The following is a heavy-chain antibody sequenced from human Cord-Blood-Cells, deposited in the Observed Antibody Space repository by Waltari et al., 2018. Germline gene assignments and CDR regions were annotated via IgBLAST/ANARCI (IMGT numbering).Heavy chain of an antibody. Sequence: QVQLVESGGGVVQPGRSLRLSCAASGFTFSSYGMHWVRQAPGKGLEWVAVISYDGSNKYYADSVKGRFTISRDNSKNTLYLQMNSLRAEDTAVYYCAKEKASAFDIWGQGTMVTVSS. V-gene: IGHV3-30*18. J-gene: IGHJ3*02. CDR2: ISYDGSNK. CDR1: GFTFSSYG. D-gene: IGHD5-12*01. CDR3: AKEKASAFDI.